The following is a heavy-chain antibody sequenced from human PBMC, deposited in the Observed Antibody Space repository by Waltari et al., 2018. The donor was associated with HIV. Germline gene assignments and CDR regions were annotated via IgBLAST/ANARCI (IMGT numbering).Heavy chain of an antibody. V-gene: IGHV1-69*01. D-gene: IGHD2-15*01. Sequence: QVQLVQSGAEMKMSGSSVKVSCKASGGTFSSYTISWVRQAPGQGLEWMGGSSPKFGTVKYAQKFQGRVTMTADESTSTVYLELTSLRSDDTAVYYCARGGCSGGTCYSKSFDLWGQGTLVTVSS. CDR3: ARGGCSGGTCYSKSFDL. CDR1: GGTFSSYT. CDR2: SSPKFGTV. J-gene: IGHJ3*01.